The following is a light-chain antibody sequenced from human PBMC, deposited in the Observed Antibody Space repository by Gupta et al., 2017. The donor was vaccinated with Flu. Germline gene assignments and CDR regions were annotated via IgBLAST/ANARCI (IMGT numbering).Light chain of an antibody. Sequence: VTLVTPASIYSSTSHSRVSRDVNIYLDWFQQKPGQSPRRLIYKASNRDSGVPDRFSGSGSGTDFTLKISSVEAEDVGVYYCKQRKRWPWAFGQGTKVEI. V-gene: IGKV2-30*01. CDR2: KAS. J-gene: IGKJ1*01. CDR3: KQRKRWPWA. CDR1: HSRVSRDVNIY.